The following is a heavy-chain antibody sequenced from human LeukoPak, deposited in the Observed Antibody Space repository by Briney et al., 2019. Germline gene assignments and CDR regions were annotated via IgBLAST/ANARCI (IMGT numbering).Heavy chain of an antibody. D-gene: IGHD2-21*01. Sequence: GGSLRLSCAVSGFTFSSYEMNWVRQAPGKGLEWVSYISSSGSSIYYADSVKGRFTISRDNAKNSLYLQMNSLRAEDTAVYYCASLIDYYIDYWGQGTLVTVSS. V-gene: IGHV3-48*03. CDR1: GFTFSSYE. CDR2: ISSSGSSI. CDR3: ASLIDYYIDY. J-gene: IGHJ4*02.